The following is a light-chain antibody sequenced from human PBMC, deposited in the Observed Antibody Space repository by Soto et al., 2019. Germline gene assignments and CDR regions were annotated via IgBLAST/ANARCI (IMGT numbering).Light chain of an antibody. CDR3: SSYTSSSSLL. V-gene: IGLV2-14*01. Sequence: QSALTQPASVSASPGQSITISCTGTSSDVGGYNYVSWYQQHPGKAPKLMIYDVSNRPSGVSNRCSGSKSGNTASLTISWLQAEDEADHYCSSYTSSSSLLFGTGTKLTVL. J-gene: IGLJ1*01. CDR1: SSDVGGYNY. CDR2: DVS.